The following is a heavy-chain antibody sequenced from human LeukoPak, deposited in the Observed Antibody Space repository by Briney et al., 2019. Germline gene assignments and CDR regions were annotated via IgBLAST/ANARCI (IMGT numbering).Heavy chain of an antibody. CDR3: ARLRRSRLAEFDY. J-gene: IGHJ4*02. V-gene: IGHV4-38-2*02. CDR1: GGSISSGYY. CDR2: ISHSGST. Sequence: SETLSLTCTVSGGSISSGYYWGWIQQPPGKGLKWIGSISHSGSTYYNPSLKSRVTISVDTSKNQFSLKLSSLTAADTAVYYCARLRRSRLAEFDYWGQGTLVTVSS. D-gene: IGHD3-3*02.